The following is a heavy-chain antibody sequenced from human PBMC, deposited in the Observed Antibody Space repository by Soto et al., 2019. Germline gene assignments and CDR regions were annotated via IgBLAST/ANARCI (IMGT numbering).Heavy chain of an antibody. CDR3: AKDSGYNYGYFRWFDP. D-gene: IGHD5-18*01. CDR2: IFYSGST. CDR1: GGSIRNYY. J-gene: IGHJ5*02. Sequence: LYLTCTVSGGSIRNYYWSWVRQPPGRGLEWIGHIFYSGSTNYNPALKSRVTISVDTSKSQFSLKLSSVTAADTAVYYCAKDSGYNYGYFRWFDPWGQGALVTVSS. V-gene: IGHV4-59*01.